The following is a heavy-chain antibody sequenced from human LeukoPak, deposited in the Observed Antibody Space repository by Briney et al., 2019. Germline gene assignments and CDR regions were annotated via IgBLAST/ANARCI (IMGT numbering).Heavy chain of an antibody. V-gene: IGHV5-51*01. D-gene: IGHD2-2*01. Sequence: GASLKTSCKGSGYSFTSYWIGWVRQMPGKGLEWMGIIYPGDSDTRYSPSFQGQVTISADKSISTAYLQWSSLKASDTAMYYCARHRGVVVPAAIDDAFDIWGQGTMVTVSS. CDR3: ARHRGVVVPAAIDDAFDI. CDR1: GYSFTSYW. J-gene: IGHJ3*02. CDR2: IYPGDSDT.